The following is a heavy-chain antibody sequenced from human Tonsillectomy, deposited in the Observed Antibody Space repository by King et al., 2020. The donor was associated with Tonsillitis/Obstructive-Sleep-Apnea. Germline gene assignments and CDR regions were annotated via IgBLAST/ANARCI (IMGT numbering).Heavy chain of an antibody. D-gene: IGHD1-26*01. CDR3: ATYVGPDSFDQTHPPEAFDI. CDR1: GYSFTNYW. Sequence: QLVQSGSEVKRPGESLKISCKGSGYSFTNYWIDWVRQMPGKGLEWMGILYPGDSDITYSPSFQGQVTISADKSINTANLQWSSLKASGTAMYYFATYVGPDSFDQTHPPEAFDIWGQGTMITVSS. V-gene: IGHV5-51*01. J-gene: IGHJ3*02. CDR2: LYPGDSDI.